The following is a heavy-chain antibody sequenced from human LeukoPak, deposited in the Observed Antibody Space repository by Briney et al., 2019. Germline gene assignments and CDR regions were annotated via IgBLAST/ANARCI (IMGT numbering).Heavy chain of an antibody. Sequence: AGGSLRLSCAASGFTFSDYNMNSVRQAPGKGLEWVSSITGRSSYTHNADSVKGRFAISRDNTKNSLFLQMNSLRAEDTAVYYCARDRAAAGHRIDDAFDIWGQGTMVTVSS. CDR1: GFTFSDYN. V-gene: IGHV3-21*06. CDR2: ITGRSSYT. J-gene: IGHJ3*02. D-gene: IGHD6-13*01. CDR3: ARDRAAAGHRIDDAFDI.